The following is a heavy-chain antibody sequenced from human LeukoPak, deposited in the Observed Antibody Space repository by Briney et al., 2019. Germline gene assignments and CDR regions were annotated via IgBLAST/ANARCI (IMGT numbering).Heavy chain of an antibody. V-gene: IGHV4-4*07. CDR3: ARDSSYCSSTRCYRGGFDP. D-gene: IGHD2-2*02. Sequence: SETLSLTCTVSGTSLSSYYWTWIRQPAGKGLEWIGRFYTSGSTSFNPSLNSRVTMSVDTSKNQFSLKLTSVTAADTAVYYCARDSSYCSSTRCYRGGFDPWGQGTLVTVSS. CDR1: GTSLSSYY. J-gene: IGHJ5*02. CDR2: FYTSGST.